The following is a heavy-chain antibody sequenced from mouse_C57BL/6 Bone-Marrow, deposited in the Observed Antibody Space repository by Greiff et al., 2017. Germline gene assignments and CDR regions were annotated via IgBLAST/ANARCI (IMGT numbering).Heavy chain of an antibody. CDR2: GQGLEWIG. D-gene: IGHD1-1*01. CDR1: YTFSRRVH. J-gene: IGHJ2*01. V-gene: IGHV1-87*01. Sequence: QVQLQQSGPERARPWASGKISCQAFYTFSRRVHFAIRDTNYWMQWVKQRHGQGLEWIGAIYPGNGDTSYHQKFQGKATLTADKSSSTAYMQLSSLTSEDSAVYYCALRGTVVAPFDYWGQGTTLTVAS. CDR3: SEDSAVYYCALRGTVVAPFDY.